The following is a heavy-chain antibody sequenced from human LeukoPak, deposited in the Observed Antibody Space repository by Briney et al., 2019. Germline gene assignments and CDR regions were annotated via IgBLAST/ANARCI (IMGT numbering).Heavy chain of an antibody. CDR3: ATIDYGDYGYTFDY. Sequence: ASVKVSCKASGYTFTGYYMHWVRQAPGQGLEWMGWINPNSGGTNYAQKFQGRVTMTRDTSISTAYMELSRLRSDDTAVYYCATIDYGDYGYTFDYWGQGTLVTVSS. CDR1: GYTFTGYY. D-gene: IGHD4-17*01. J-gene: IGHJ4*02. CDR2: INPNSGGT. V-gene: IGHV1-2*02.